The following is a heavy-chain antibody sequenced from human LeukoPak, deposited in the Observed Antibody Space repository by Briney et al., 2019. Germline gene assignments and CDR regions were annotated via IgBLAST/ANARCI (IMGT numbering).Heavy chain of an antibody. Sequence: SETLSLTCTVSGGSISSYHWSWIRQPPGKGLEWIGCLYDSGSTNYDPSVKSRVTKSVDTSNNQFSLRLRSVTAADTAIYYCARGLVAVTGTWYFDLWGRGTLVTVSS. D-gene: IGHD6-19*01. V-gene: IGHV4-59*01. CDR3: ARGLVAVTGTWYFDL. CDR1: GGSISSYH. J-gene: IGHJ2*01. CDR2: LYDSGST.